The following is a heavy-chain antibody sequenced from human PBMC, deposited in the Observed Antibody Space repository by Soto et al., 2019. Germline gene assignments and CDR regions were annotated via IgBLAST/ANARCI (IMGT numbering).Heavy chain of an antibody. V-gene: IGHV4-34*01. D-gene: IGHD6-13*01. CDR3: AARIAAAGKTFNY. Sequence: QVQLQQWGAGLLKPSETLSLICAVYGGSFSDNYWSWIRQPPGKGLGWIGEINHSGSTNYNPSLKSRVTISVDTSKNQFSLKLTSVTAADTAMYYCAARIAAAGKTFNYWGQGTLVTVSS. J-gene: IGHJ4*02. CDR1: GGSFSDNY. CDR2: INHSGST.